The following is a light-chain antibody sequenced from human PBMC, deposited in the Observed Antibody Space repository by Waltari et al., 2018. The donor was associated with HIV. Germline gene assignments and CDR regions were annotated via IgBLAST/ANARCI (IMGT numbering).Light chain of an antibody. J-gene: IGLJ2*01. CDR2: KVT. CDR3: QAWDNSVVV. Sequence: SYELTQPPSMSVSPGQTANITCSGDKLGNVYACWYQQKAGQSPVLVIFKVTRRPSGIPERFSGSTSGNTATLTISGALPADEGDYYCQAWDNSVVVFGGGTRLTVL. CDR1: KLGNVY. V-gene: IGLV3-1*01.